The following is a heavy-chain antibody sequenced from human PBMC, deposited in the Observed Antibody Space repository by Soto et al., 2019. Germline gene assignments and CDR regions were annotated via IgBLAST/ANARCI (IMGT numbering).Heavy chain of an antibody. V-gene: IGHV1-69*01. J-gene: IGHJ6*02. CDR1: GVSFNNNG. CDR3: SRVLYYGSVSHSPYGTDV. D-gene: IGHD3-10*01. Sequence: QVQLVQSGAEVKKPGSSVKVSCKTSGVSFNNNGIGWVRQAPGHGLEWMGGVSPPFRTSNYARKFQGRISITADAATGTVNLDQSSLTSEYTAQYYWSRVLYYGSVSHSPYGTDVCGQGTTVTVYS. CDR2: VSPPFRTS.